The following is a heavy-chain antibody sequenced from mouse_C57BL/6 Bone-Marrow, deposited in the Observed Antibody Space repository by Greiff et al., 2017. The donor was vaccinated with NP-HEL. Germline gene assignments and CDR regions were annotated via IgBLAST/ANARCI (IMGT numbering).Heavy chain of an antibody. V-gene: IGHV1-69*01. CDR2: IDPSDSYT. CDR3: ARDSSGYAWFAY. CDR1: GYTFTSYW. Sequence: VQLQQSGAELVMPGASVKLSCKASGYTFTSYWMHWVKQRPGQGLEWIREIDPSDSYTNYNQKFKGKSTLTVDKSSSTAYMQLSSLTSEDSAVYYCARDSSGYAWFAYWGQGTLVTVSA. D-gene: IGHD3-2*02. J-gene: IGHJ3*01.